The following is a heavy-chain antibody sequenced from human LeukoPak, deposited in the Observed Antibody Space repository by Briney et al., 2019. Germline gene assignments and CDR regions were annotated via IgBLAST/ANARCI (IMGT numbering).Heavy chain of an antibody. Sequence: GGSLRLSCATSGFTFRSYAMIWVRQAPERGLQWVSGISGSGTYYADFAKGRFTISRDNSKNTLYPQMNSLRAEDTATYYCARDPNGDYIGAFDMWGQGTMVTVSS. D-gene: IGHD4-17*01. CDR3: ARDPNGDYIGAFDM. CDR1: GFTFRSYA. V-gene: IGHV3-23*01. J-gene: IGHJ3*02. CDR2: ISGSGT.